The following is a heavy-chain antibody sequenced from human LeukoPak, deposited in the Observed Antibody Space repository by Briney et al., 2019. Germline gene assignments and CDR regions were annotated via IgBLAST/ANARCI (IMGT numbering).Heavy chain of an antibody. J-gene: IGHJ3*02. D-gene: IGHD3-22*01. CDR3: AREYYYDSSGYYQHDAFDI. Sequence: ASVKVSCKASGYTFTGYYMHWVRQAPGQGLEWMGWISPNSGGTNYAQKFQGRVTMTRDTSISTAYMELSRLRSDDTAVYYCAREYYYDSSGYYQHDAFDIWGQGTMVTVSS. CDR1: GYTFTGYY. CDR2: ISPNSGGT. V-gene: IGHV1-2*02.